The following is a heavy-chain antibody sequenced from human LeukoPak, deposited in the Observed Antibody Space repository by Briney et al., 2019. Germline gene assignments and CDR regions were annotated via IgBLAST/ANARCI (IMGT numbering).Heavy chain of an antibody. CDR1: GFTFSSYW. V-gene: IGHV3-7*01. CDR2: IKQDESEK. CDR3: ARDKGYNSAY. J-gene: IGHJ4*02. D-gene: IGHD5-24*01. Sequence: PGGSLRLSCAASGFTFSSYWMTWARQAPGKGLEWVANIKQDESEKYYGDSVRGRFTISRDNAQNSLYLQMNSLRAEDTAVYYCARDKGYNSAYWGRGTLVTVSS.